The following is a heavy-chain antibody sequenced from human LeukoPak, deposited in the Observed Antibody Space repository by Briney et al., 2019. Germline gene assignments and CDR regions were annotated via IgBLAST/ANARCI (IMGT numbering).Heavy chain of an antibody. D-gene: IGHD4-17*01. V-gene: IGHV4-39*07. CDR2: IYYSGST. CDR3: ARVPPIKKYGGARFDY. J-gene: IGHJ4*02. Sequence: PSETLSLTCTVSGGSISSSSYYWGWIRQPPGKGLEWIGSIYYSGSTYYNPSLKSRVTISVDTSKNQFSLKLSSVTAADTAVYYCARVPPIKKYGGARFDYWGQGTLVTVSS. CDR1: GGSISSSSYY.